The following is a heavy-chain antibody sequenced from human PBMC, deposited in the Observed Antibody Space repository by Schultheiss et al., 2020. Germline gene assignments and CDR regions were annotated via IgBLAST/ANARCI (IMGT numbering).Heavy chain of an antibody. D-gene: IGHD3-10*01. CDR1: GYTFTSYG. Sequence: ASVKVSCKASGYTFTSYGISWVRQAPGQGLEWMGWISAYNGNTNYARKLQGRVTMTTDTSTSTAYMELRSLRSDDTAVYYCAREKFPGSGSYPPDYWGQGTLVTVSS. CDR2: ISAYNGNT. J-gene: IGHJ4*02. V-gene: IGHV1-18*01. CDR3: AREKFPGSGSYPPDY.